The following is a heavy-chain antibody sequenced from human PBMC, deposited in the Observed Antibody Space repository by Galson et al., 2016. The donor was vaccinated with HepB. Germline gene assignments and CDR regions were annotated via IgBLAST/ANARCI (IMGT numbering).Heavy chain of an antibody. V-gene: IGHV4-59*01. CDR2: IYYSGST. J-gene: IGHJ4*02. CDR3: ARARGGIEGTKTRFDY. D-gene: IGHD1-26*01. Sequence: SETLSLTCTVSGGSISSYYWSWIRQPPGKGLEWIGYIYYSGSTNYNPSLKSRVTISVDTSKNQFSLKLSSVTAADTAVYYCARARGGIEGTKTRFDYWGQGTLVTVSS. CDR1: GGSISSYY.